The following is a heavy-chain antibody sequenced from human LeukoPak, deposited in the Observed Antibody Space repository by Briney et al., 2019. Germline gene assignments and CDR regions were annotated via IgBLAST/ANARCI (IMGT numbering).Heavy chain of an antibody. CDR2: INHSGST. V-gene: IGHV4-34*01. Sequence: PSETLSLTCAVYGGSFSGYYWSWIRQPPGKGLEWIGEINHSGSTNYNPSLKSRVTISVDTSKNQFSLKLSSVTAADTAVYYCGRLLGYCSGGSCYSLDYWGQGTLVTVSS. CDR1: GGSFSGYY. D-gene: IGHD2-15*01. CDR3: GRLLGYCSGGSCYSLDY. J-gene: IGHJ4*02.